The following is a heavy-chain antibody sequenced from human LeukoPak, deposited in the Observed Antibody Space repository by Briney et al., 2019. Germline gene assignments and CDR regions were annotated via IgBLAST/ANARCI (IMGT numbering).Heavy chain of an antibody. J-gene: IGHJ4*02. CDR3: ARDIRSRYFDY. CDR2: IWYGGKNK. Sequence: GGSLRLSCAASGFTFSNYGMHWVRLAPGKGLEWVAVIWYGGKNKYYADSVKGRFTTSRDNSKNTLYLQMNSLRAEDTAVYYCARDIRSRYFDYWGQGTLVTVSS. CDR1: GFTFSNYG. V-gene: IGHV3-33*01.